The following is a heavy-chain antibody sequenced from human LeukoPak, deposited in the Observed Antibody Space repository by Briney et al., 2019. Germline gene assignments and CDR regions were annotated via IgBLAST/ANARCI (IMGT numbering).Heavy chain of an antibody. CDR2: TLLNGNNN. CDR1: GFTFSSYG. J-gene: IGHJ4*02. V-gene: IGHV3-30*02. CDR3: ARDRLEALAGTRGFDY. D-gene: IGHD6-19*01. Sequence: PGGSLRLSCAASGFTFSSYGMHWVRQAPGKGLEWVALTLLNGNNNYYADSVKGRFTISRDNSKNTLYLQMNSLRPEDTAVYSCARDRLEALAGTRGFDYWGQGILVTVSS.